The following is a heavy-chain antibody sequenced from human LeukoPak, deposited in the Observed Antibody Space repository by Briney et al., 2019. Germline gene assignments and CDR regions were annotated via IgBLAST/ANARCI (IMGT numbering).Heavy chain of an antibody. CDR2: IRYDGSNK. CDR1: GFTFSSDG. CDR3: AKGSSGPIVVVPAAIDY. Sequence: GGSLRLSCAASGFTFSSDGMHWVRQAPGKGLEWVAFIRYDGSNKYYADSVKGRFTISRDNSKNTLYLQMNSLRAEDTAVYYCAKGSSGPIVVVPAAIDYWGQGTLVTVSS. J-gene: IGHJ4*02. D-gene: IGHD2-2*01. V-gene: IGHV3-30*02.